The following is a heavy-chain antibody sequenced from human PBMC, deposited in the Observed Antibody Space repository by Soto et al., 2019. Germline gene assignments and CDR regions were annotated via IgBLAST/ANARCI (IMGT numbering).Heavy chain of an antibody. CDR2: ISWNSGSI. CDR3: AKDTHSSTFGGVIVFLGYFDY. Sequence: GGSLRLSCAASGFTFDDYAMHWVRQAPGKGLEWVSGISWNSGSIGYADSVKGRFTISRDNAKNSLYLQMNSLRAEDTALYYCAKDTHSSTFGGVIVFLGYFDYWGQGTLVTVSS. D-gene: IGHD3-16*02. J-gene: IGHJ4*02. V-gene: IGHV3-9*01. CDR1: GFTFDDYA.